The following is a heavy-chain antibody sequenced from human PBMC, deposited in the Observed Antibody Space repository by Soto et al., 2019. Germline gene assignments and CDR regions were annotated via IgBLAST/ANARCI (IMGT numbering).Heavy chain of an antibody. V-gene: IGHV3-64*02. CDR2: ISSNGGST. J-gene: IGHJ3*02. D-gene: IGHD4-4*01. Sequence: EVQLVESGEGLVQPGGSLRLSCAASGFTFSSYAMHWVRQAPGKGLEYVSAISSNGGSTYYADSVKGRFTISRDNSKNTLYLQMGSLRAEDMAVYYCARGVTPYDAFDIWGQGTMVTVSS. CDR3: ARGVTPYDAFDI. CDR1: GFTFSSYA.